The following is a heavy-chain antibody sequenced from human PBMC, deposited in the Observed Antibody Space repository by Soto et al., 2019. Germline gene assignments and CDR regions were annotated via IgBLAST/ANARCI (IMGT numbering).Heavy chain of an antibody. CDR1: GGSFSGYY. J-gene: IGHJ5*02. CDR3: ARPHSSNYYDSSTYSWFDP. Sequence: SETLSLTCAVYGGSFSGYYWSWIRQPPGKGLEWIGEINHSGSTNYNPSLKSRVTISVDTSKNQFSLKLNSVTAADTAVYYCARPHSSNYYDSSTYSWFDPWGQGTLVTVSS. D-gene: IGHD3-22*01. V-gene: IGHV4-34*01. CDR2: INHSGST.